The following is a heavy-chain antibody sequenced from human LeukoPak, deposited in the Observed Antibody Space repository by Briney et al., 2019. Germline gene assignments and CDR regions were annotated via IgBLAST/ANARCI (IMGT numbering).Heavy chain of an antibody. Sequence: GGSLRLSCAASGFTFSSYRMNWVRQAPGRGLEWVSSISSSSSYIYYADSVKGRFTISRDNAKNSLYLQMNSLRAEDTAVYYCIAAAGTAFDPWGQGTLVTVSS. CDR2: ISSSSSYI. CDR1: GFTFSSYR. CDR3: IAAAGTAFDP. D-gene: IGHD6-13*01. V-gene: IGHV3-21*01. J-gene: IGHJ5*02.